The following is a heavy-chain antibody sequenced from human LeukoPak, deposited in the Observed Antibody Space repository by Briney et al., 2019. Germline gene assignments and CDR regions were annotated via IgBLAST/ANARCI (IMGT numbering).Heavy chain of an antibody. CDR2: ISTSGGNT. D-gene: IGHD1-26*01. V-gene: IGHV1-46*01. CDR1: GYTFTSYY. CDR3: ARVWVGATKAGYGY. Sequence: ASVTVSFTASGYTFTSYYMHWVRQAPGQGIEWMGIISTSGGNTGYAQKFQGRIIMTRDTSTSTVYLDLSSLRSDDTAVYYCARVWVGATKAGYGYWGQGTLVTVSS. J-gene: IGHJ4*02.